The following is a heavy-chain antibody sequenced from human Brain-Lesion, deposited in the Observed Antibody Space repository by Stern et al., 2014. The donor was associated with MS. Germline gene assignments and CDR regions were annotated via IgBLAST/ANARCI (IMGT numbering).Heavy chain of an antibody. CDR1: GGSFSGYY. D-gene: IGHD2-21*01. J-gene: IGHJ4*02. Sequence: QAQLQQWGAGLLQPSETLSLTCGAYGGSFSGYYWTWIRQPPGKGLEWIGEINHSGRINYNPSRESRVTMSVDTSKHQLSLRLSSATAADTAVYYCARDVGGAFDYWGQGTLVTVSS. V-gene: IGHV4-34*01. CDR2: INHSGRI. CDR3: ARDVGGAFDY.